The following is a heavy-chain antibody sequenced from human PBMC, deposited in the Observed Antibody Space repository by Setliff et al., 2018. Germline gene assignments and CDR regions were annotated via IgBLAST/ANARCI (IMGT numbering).Heavy chain of an antibody. CDR1: GISITSGHY. J-gene: IGHJ3*01. V-gene: IGHV4-38-2*01. CDR2: IYHRGRT. CDR3: ASPRRDDLDTPFDAFDL. D-gene: IGHD1-1*01. Sequence: SSETLSLTCDVSGISITSGHYWGWIRQPPGKGLEWIATIYHRGRTYYNPSLDSRVTISLDTSKNQYSLRLRSVTAADTAVYYCASPRRDDLDTPFDAFDLWGQGTKVTVSS.